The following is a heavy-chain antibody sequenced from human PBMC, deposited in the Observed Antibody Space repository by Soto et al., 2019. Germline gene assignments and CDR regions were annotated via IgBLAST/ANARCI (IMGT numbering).Heavy chain of an antibody. CDR2: ISPYNGST. D-gene: IGHD3-22*01. CDR3: ARDRDSSGHDAFDI. V-gene: IGHV1-18*04. CDR1: GYMFSSFG. Sequence: ASAKVSCKASGYMFSSFGISWVRQAPGQGLEWMGWISPYNGSTNSAQKFQGRVTMTTDTSTSKAYMELRSLRSDDTAVYYCARDRDSSGHDAFDIWGQGTMVTVS. J-gene: IGHJ3*02.